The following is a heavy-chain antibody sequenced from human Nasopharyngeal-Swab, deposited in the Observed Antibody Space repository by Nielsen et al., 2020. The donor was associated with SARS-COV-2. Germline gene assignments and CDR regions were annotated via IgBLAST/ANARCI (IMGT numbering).Heavy chain of an antibody. J-gene: IGHJ4*02. CDR3: TRRNDC. CDR2: MFSGGSA. Sequence: GESLKISCAASGFTVSSSYMSWVRQAPGKGLEWISLMFSGGSAYYAGSVEGRFTVSRDESRNTLYLQMNNLRAEDTAVYYCTRRNDCWGQGTLVTAPQ. CDR1: GFTVSSSY. V-gene: IGHV3-53*01.